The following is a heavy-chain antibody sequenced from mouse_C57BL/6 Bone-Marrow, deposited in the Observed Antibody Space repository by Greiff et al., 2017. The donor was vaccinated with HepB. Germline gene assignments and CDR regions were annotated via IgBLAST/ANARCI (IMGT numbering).Heavy chain of an antibody. Sequence: EVKLVESGGDLVKPGGSLKLSCVTSGFTFSTSGMSWVRQTPAKRLEWVATINTGGTYTYYPDSVKGRFTISKDTAKSTLVLQMSSLKSEDTAIYYCARDRFDYYFDYWGQGTTLTVSS. V-gene: IGHV5-6*02. D-gene: IGHD2-14*01. CDR3: ARDRFDYYFDY. J-gene: IGHJ2*01. CDR2: INTGGTYT. CDR1: GFTFSTSG.